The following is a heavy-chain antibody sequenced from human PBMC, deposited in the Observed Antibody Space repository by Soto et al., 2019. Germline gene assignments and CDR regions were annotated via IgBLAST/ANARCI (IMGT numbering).Heavy chain of an antibody. CDR2: IYYSGNT. J-gene: IGHJ5*02. Sequence: PSETLSLTCTVSGGSTSSDNYWSWIRQPPEKGLEWIGHIYYSGNTDYNPSLKSRLAISIDTSKNQFSLKLSSVTAADTAVYFCAREERKGIISWFDPWGQGTPVTVSS. D-gene: IGHD2-21*01. V-gene: IGHV4-30-4*01. CDR3: AREERKGIISWFDP. CDR1: GGSTSSDNY.